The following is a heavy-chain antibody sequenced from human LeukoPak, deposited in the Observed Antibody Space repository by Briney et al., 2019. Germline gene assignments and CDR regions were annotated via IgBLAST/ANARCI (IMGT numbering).Heavy chain of an antibody. CDR2: IRYDGSNK. CDR1: GFTFSSYG. D-gene: IGHD5-18*01. Sequence: PGGSLRLSCAASGFTFSSYGMHWVRQAPGKGLEWVAFIRYDGSNKFYADSVKGRFTISRDNSKNTLYLQMNSLRPEDTAVYYCAKDPGYRYGYYYYYMDVWGRGTTVTVSS. V-gene: IGHV3-30*02. CDR3: AKDPGYRYGYYYYYMDV. J-gene: IGHJ6*03.